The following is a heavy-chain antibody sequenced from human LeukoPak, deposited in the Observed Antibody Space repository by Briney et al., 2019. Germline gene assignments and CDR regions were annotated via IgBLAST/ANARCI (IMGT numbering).Heavy chain of an antibody. J-gene: IGHJ4*02. Sequence: PGGSLRLSCAASGFTFSSYAMSWVRQAPGKGLEWVSAISGSGGSTYYADSVKGRFTISRDNSKNTLYLQMSSLRAEDTAVYYCAKAGRHCSSTSCPDYWGQGTLVTVSS. CDR1: GFTFSSYA. CDR3: AKAGRHCSSTSCPDY. D-gene: IGHD2-2*01. CDR2: ISGSGGST. V-gene: IGHV3-23*01.